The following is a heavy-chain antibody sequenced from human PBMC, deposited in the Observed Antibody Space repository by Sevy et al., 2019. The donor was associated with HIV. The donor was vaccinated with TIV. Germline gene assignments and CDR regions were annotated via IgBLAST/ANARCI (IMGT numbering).Heavy chain of an antibody. CDR3: AKDREGGYSGYDSDY. CDR1: GFTFSSYA. D-gene: IGHD5-12*01. V-gene: IGHV3-23*01. Sequence: GGSLRLSCAASGFTFSSYAMSWVRQAPGKGLEWVSAISGSGGSTYYADSVKGRFTISRDNSKNTLYLQMNSLRAEDTAVYHCAKDREGGYSGYDSDYWGQGTLVTVSS. CDR2: ISGSGGST. J-gene: IGHJ4*02.